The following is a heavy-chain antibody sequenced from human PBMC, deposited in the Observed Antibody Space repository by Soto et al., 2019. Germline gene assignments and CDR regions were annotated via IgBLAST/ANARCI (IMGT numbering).Heavy chain of an antibody. D-gene: IGHD3-10*01. CDR2: IRGGGDAA. CDR1: GFTFINFA. CDR3: ARKVPGSTSRPDYWYFDL. Sequence: VQLLESGGGLVQPGGSLRLSCAGSGFTFINFAMNWVRQAPGKGLEWVSTIRGGGDAAFFADSVRGRFTISGDNSKDTVTLQMNSLGVDDTAVYYCARKVPGSTSRPDYWYFDLWGRGTLVTVSS. V-gene: IGHV3-23*01. J-gene: IGHJ2*01.